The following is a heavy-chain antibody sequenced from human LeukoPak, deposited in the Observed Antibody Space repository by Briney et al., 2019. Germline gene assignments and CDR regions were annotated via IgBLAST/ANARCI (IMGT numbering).Heavy chain of an antibody. V-gene: IGHV1-18*01. CDR1: GYTFTSYG. CDR3: ARSPYCSSTSCYDWFDP. Sequence: ASVKVSCKASGYTFTSYGISWVRQAPGQGLEWMGWISAYNGNTNYAQKLQGRVTMTTDTSTSTAYMELRSLRSDGTAVYYCARSPYCSSTSCYDWFDPWGQGTLVTVSS. CDR2: ISAYNGNT. J-gene: IGHJ5*02. D-gene: IGHD2-2*01.